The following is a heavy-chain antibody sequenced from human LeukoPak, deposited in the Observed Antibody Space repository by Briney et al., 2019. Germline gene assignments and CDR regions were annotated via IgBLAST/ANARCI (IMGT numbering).Heavy chain of an antibody. CDR2: ISYDGSDK. CDR3: AALQPLTTVTWYYFDY. Sequence: GRSLRLSCAASGFAFSSYDMHWVRQAPGKGLEWVAVISYDGSDKYYVDSVKGRFTISRDNSKNTLYLQMNSLKAEDAAVYYCAALQPLTTVTWYYFDYWGQGTLVTVSS. V-gene: IGHV3-30*03. CDR1: GFAFSSYD. D-gene: IGHD4-11*01. J-gene: IGHJ4*02.